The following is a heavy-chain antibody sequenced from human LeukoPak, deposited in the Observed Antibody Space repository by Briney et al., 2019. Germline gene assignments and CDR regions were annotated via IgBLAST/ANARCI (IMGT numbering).Heavy chain of an antibody. V-gene: IGHV4-4*02. J-gene: IGHJ4*02. Sequence: SETLSLTCAVSGGSISSSNWWSWVRQPPGKGLEWIGEINHSGSTNYNPSLKSRVTISVDTSKNQFSLKLSSVTAADTAVYYCARDGRCCSSTSCYPCIDYWGQGTLVTVSS. CDR1: GGSISSSNW. CDR2: INHSGST. CDR3: ARDGRCCSSTSCYPCIDY. D-gene: IGHD2-2*01.